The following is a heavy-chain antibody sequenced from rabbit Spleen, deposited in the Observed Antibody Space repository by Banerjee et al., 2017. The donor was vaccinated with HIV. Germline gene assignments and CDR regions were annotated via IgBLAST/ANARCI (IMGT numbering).Heavy chain of an antibody. CDR2: VYGGSSGST. J-gene: IGHJ4*01. V-gene: IGHV1S40*01. CDR1: GFSFSNSYY. CDR3: ARAEGFDRYATDLGL. Sequence: QSLEESGGDLVKPGASLTLTCTASGFSFSNSYYMCWVRQAPGKGLECIACVYGGSSGSTYYASWAKGRFTISKTSSTTVTLQMTSLTAADTATYFCARAEGFDRYATDLGLWGQGTLVTVS. D-gene: IGHD6-1*01.